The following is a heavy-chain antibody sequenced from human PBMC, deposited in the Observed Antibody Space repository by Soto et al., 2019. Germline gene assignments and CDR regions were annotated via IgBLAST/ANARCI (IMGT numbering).Heavy chain of an antibody. J-gene: IGHJ5*02. V-gene: IGHV3-66*01. CDR3: ARNGDSSDYRGWFDP. CDR2: IYSGGTT. CDR1: GFTVSSNY. Sequence: EVQLVESGGGLVQPGGSLRLSCAASGFTVSSNYMSWVRQAPGKGLEWVSVIYSGGTTYYADSVKGRFTISRDNSKMTLYLQMNGLRAEDTAVYYCARNGDSSDYRGWFDPWGQGTLVTVSS. D-gene: IGHD3-22*01.